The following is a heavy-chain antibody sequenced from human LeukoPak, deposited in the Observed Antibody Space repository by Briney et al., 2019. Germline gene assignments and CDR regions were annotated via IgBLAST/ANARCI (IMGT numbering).Heavy chain of an antibody. CDR3: AKPAAVLLWFGELFPFDY. CDR1: GFTFSSYA. Sequence: GGSLRLSCAASGFTFSSYAMSWVRQAPGKGLEWVSAISGSGGSTYYADSVKGRFTISRDDSKNTLYLQMNSLRAEDTAVYYCAKPAAVLLWFGELFPFDYWGQGTLVTVSS. D-gene: IGHD3-10*01. CDR2: ISGSGGST. V-gene: IGHV3-23*01. J-gene: IGHJ4*02.